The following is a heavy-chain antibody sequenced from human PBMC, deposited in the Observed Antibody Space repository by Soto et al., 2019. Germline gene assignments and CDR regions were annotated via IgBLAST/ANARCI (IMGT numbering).Heavy chain of an antibody. Sequence: GGSLSLSCSASGFTFSSYAMHWVRQAPGKGLEYVSAISSNGGSTYYADSVKGRFTISRDNSKNTLYLQMSSLRAEDTAVYYCVKSMFRMGDYDTEDWGQGTLVTVSS. CDR2: ISSNGGST. CDR3: VKSMFRMGDYDTED. V-gene: IGHV3-64D*08. CDR1: GFTFSSYA. D-gene: IGHD3-16*01. J-gene: IGHJ4*02.